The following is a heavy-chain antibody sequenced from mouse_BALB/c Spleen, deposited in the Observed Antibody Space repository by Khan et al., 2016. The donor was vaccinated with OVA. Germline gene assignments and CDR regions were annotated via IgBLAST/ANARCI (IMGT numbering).Heavy chain of an antibody. D-gene: IGHD1-1*01. CDR1: GYSITSDYA. CDR2: ISYSGRP. V-gene: IGHV3-2*02. CDR3: ARAVTITTVVAADFDY. J-gene: IGHJ2*01. Sequence: VQLKESGPGLVKPSQSLSLTCTVTGYSITSDYAWNWLRQFPGNKLEWMGYISYSGRPSYNPSLKSRISITRDTSKHQFFLQLNSVTTEDTATXYCARAVTITTVVAADFDYWGQGTTLTVAA.